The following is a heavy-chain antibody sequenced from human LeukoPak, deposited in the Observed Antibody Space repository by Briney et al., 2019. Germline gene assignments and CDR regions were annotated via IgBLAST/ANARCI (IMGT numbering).Heavy chain of an antibody. CDR1: GYTFTSYD. CDR3: ARDSHASGWYNY. V-gene: IGHV1-2*02. CDR2: INPNSGGT. D-gene: IGHD6-19*01. J-gene: IGHJ4*02. Sequence: ASVKVSCKASGYTFTSYDINWVRQAPGQGLEWMGWINPNSGGTNYAQKFQGRVTITRDTSISTAYMELSRLRSDDTAVYYCARDSHASGWYNYWGQGTLVTVSS.